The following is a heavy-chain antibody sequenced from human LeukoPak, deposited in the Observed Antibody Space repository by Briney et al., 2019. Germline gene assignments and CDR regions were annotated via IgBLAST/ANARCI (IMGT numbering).Heavy chain of an antibody. CDR1: GDSVSSNRAA. V-gene: IGHV6-1*01. J-gene: IGHJ3*02. CDR3: VREGYSYGFARDAFDI. D-gene: IGHD5-18*01. CDR2: TYYRSKWYN. Sequence: SQTLSLTCAISGDSVSSNRAAWTWIRQSPSRGLEWLGRTYYRSKWYNDYAPSVKSRIVINPDTAKNQLSLQLNSVTREDTAVYFCVREGYSYGFARDAFDIWGQGTMVTVSS.